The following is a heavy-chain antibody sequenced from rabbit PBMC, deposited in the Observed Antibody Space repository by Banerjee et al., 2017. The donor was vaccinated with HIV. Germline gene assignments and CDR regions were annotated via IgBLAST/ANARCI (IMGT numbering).Heavy chain of an antibody. CDR3: ARDAGYAGWNFNL. CDR1: GLDFSSSYW. J-gene: IGHJ4*01. CDR2: INTSSGNT. Sequence: QEQLEESGGDLVQPEGSLTLTCKASGLDFSSSYWICWVRQAPGKGLEWIACINTSSGNTVYATWAKGRFTISRTSSTTVTLQMTSLTAADTATYFCARDAGYAGWNFNLWGPGTLVTVS. V-gene: IGHV1S45*01. D-gene: IGHD4-2*01.